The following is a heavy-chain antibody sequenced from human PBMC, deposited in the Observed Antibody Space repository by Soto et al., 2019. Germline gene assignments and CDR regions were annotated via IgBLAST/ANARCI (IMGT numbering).Heavy chain of an antibody. Sequence: PSETLSLTCSVSGGSMSGYYWNWIRQPAGRGLEWIGRIYSRGSTMYNPSLKSRVTMLIDTSNNQFSLSLNSVTAADTAVYYCAGISGDIYYGMDVWGQGTTVTVSS. V-gene: IGHV4-4*07. CDR1: GGSMSGYY. D-gene: IGHD2-15*01. CDR3: AGISGDIYYGMDV. CDR2: IYSRGST. J-gene: IGHJ6*02.